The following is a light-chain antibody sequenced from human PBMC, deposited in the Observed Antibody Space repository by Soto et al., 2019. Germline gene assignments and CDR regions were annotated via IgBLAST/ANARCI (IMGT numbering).Light chain of an antibody. CDR2: AAS. CDR3: QQYYSFPRT. Sequence: VIWLTQSPSLLSASTGDSVTISFRMSQVISSYLAWYQQKPGKAPELLIYAASTLQSGVSSRFSGSGSGTDFPLTISCLQSEDFATYYYQQYYSFPRTFGKGAKVDIK. CDR1: QVISSY. V-gene: IGKV1D-8*01. J-gene: IGKJ1*01.